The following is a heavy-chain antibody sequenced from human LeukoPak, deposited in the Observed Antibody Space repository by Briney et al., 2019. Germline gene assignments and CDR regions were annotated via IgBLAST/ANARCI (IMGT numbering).Heavy chain of an antibody. J-gene: IGHJ4*02. CDR2: ISYDGSNK. Sequence: HAGGSLRLSCAASGFTFSSYGMHWVRQAPGKGLGWVAVISYDGSNKYYADSVKGRFTISRDNSKNTLYLQMNSLRAEDTAVYYCAKDQTYYYDSSGQWDPYYFDYWGQGTLVTVSS. V-gene: IGHV3-30*18. CDR3: AKDQTYYYDSSGQWDPYYFDY. D-gene: IGHD3-22*01. CDR1: GFTFSSYG.